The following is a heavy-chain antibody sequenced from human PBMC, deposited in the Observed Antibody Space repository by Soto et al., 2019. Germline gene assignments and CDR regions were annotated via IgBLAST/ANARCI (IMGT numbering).Heavy chain of an antibody. CDR2: INAGNGNT. J-gene: IGHJ5*02. Sequence: ASVKVSCKASGYTFTSYAMHWVRQAPGQRLEWMGWINAGNGNTKYSQKFQGRVTITRDTSASTAYMELSSLRSEDTAVYYCARGSLTFNWFDPWGQGTLLTVSS. CDR3: ARGSLTFNWFDP. CDR1: GYTFTSYA. V-gene: IGHV1-3*01.